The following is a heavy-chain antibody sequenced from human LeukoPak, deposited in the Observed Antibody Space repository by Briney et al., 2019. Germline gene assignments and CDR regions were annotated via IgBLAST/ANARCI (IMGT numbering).Heavy chain of an antibody. Sequence: SETLSLTCTVSGGSISNYYWNWIRQPPGKGLELIGYIYYSGTTNYNPSLKSRVSMSVDTSKNHFSLKLGSVTAADTAVYYCARSLAVAGPNFPFDYWGQGTLVTVSS. J-gene: IGHJ4*02. CDR2: IYYSGTT. CDR3: ARSLAVAGPNFPFDY. CDR1: GGSISNYY. V-gene: IGHV4-59*08. D-gene: IGHD6-19*01.